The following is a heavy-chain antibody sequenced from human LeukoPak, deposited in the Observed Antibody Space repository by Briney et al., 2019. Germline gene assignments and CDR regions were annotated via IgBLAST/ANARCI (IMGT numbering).Heavy chain of an antibody. CDR2: ISYYGSNK. Sequence: GGSLRLSCAPSGFTFSSYAMHWLRHAPRKGLEWVTVISYYGSNKYYPDSVNARFTISTDNSNNTLYPQMNSLRAEDTAVYYCAKQLLQRNYYYGMDVWGHGTTVTVSS. V-gene: IGHV3-30*04. D-gene: IGHD2-15*01. CDR3: AKQLLQRNYYYGMDV. CDR1: GFTFSSYA. J-gene: IGHJ6*02.